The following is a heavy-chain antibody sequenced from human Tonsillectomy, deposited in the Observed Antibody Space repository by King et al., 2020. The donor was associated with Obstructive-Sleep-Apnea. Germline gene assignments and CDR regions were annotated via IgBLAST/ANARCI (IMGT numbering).Heavy chain of an antibody. CDR3: ARGRTYSSSWYPQDYYFYGMDV. V-gene: IGHV1-69*01. D-gene: IGHD6-13*01. CDR1: GGTFSSYA. CDR2: IIPIFGTA. Sequence: QLVQSGAEVKKPGSSVKVSCKASGGTFSSYAISWVRQAPGQGLEWMGGIIPIFGTANYAQKFQGRVTITADESTSTAYMELSSLRSEDTAVYYCARGRTYSSSWYPQDYYFYGMDVWGQGTTVTVSS. J-gene: IGHJ6*02.